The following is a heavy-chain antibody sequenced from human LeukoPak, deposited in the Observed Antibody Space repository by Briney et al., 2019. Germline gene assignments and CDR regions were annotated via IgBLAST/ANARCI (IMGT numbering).Heavy chain of an antibody. CDR1: GFTFSNYW. V-gene: IGHV3-23*01. Sequence: GGSLRLSCAASGFTFSNYWMHWVRQAPGKGLEWVSAISGSGGSTYYADSVKGRFTISRDNSKNTLYLQMNSLRAEDTAVYYCAKVWADNFDYWGQGTLVTVSS. J-gene: IGHJ4*02. CDR2: ISGSGGST. CDR3: AKVWADNFDY. D-gene: IGHD3-16*01.